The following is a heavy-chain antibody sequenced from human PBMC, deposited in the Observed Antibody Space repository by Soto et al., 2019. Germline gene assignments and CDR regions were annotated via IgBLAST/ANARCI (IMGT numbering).Heavy chain of an antibody. D-gene: IGHD4-17*01. CDR2: IYSGGTT. V-gene: IGHV3-53*01. J-gene: IGHJ4*01. Sequence: QPGGSLRLSCAASGFTVGNNYMNWVRQAPGKGLEWVSVIYSGGTTYYADSVKGRFTISRDNSKNTLHLQMSSLRAEDTAVYYCARRSLGTVTDYWGQGTLVTVSS. CDR3: ARRSLGTVTDY. CDR1: GFTVGNNY.